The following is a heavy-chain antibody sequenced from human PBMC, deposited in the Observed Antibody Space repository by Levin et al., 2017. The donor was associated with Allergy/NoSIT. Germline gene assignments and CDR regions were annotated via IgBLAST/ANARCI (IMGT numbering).Heavy chain of an antibody. Sequence: PGGSLRLSCTVSGDSITSHWWSWIRQPPGKGLEWLGCVHYSGNTLYNPSLTSRVTISVETSKKEFSLRLTSVTAADTAMYYCTRTSNSGGYWGQGTLVTVSS. CDR2: VHYSGNT. CDR1: GDSITSHW. D-gene: IGHD4-11*01. CDR3: TRTSNSGGY. V-gene: IGHV4-59*08. J-gene: IGHJ4*02.